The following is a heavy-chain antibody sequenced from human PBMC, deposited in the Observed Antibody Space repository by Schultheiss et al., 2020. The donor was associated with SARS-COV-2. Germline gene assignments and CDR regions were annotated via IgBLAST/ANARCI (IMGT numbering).Heavy chain of an antibody. V-gene: IGHV4-4*07. J-gene: IGHJ5*02. CDR3: ARHVTVVVVAATITCWFDP. Sequence: SETLSLTCTVSGGSISSYYWSWIRQPAGKGLEWIGRIYTSGSTYYNPSLKSRVTISVDRSKNQFSLKLSSVTAADTAVYYCARHVTVVVVAATITCWFDPWGQGTLVTVSS. CDR2: IYTSGST. CDR1: GGSISSYY. D-gene: IGHD2-15*01.